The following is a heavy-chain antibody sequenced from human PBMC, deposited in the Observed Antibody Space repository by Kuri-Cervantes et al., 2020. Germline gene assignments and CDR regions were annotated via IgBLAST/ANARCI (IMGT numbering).Heavy chain of an antibody. CDR2: IIPIFGTA. CDR3: ARGAGYSSSWYENWFDP. J-gene: IGHJ5*02. Sequence: VKVSCKASGGTFSSYAISWVRQAPGQGLEWMGGIIPIFGTANYAQKFQGRVTITADESTSTAYMELSSLRSEDTAVYYCARGAGYSSSWYENWFDPWGQGTLVTVSS. CDR1: GGTFSSYA. V-gene: IGHV1-69*13. D-gene: IGHD6-13*01.